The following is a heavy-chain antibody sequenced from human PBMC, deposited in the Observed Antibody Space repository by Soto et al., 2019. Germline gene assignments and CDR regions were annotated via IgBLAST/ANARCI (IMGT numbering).Heavy chain of an antibody. CDR1: GFTFSNAW. CDR3: TTGIVGATTDYYYYYGMDV. V-gene: IGHV3-15*01. D-gene: IGHD1-26*01. CDR2: IKSKTDGGTT. Sequence: PGGSLRLSCAASGFTFSNAWMSWVRQAPGKGLEWVGRIKSKTDGGTTDYAAPVKGRFTISRDDSKNTLYLQMNSLKTEDTAVYYCTTGIVGATTDYYYYYGMDVWGQGTTVTVSS. J-gene: IGHJ6*02.